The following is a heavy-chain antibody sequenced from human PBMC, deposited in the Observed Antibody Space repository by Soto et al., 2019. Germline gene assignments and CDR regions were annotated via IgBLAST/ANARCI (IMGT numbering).Heavy chain of an antibody. J-gene: IGHJ5*02. V-gene: IGHV4-30-4*01. CDR3: ARGPNYYNSARGWFDP. Sequence: SETLSLTCTVSGGSIRSGDYYWSWIRQPPGKGLEWIGYIYYSGSTYYNPSLKSRVAISIDTSKNQFSLKLSSVTAADTAVYYCARGPNYYNSARGWFDPWGQGTLVTVSS. D-gene: IGHD3-10*01. CDR1: GGSIRSGDYY. CDR2: IYYSGST.